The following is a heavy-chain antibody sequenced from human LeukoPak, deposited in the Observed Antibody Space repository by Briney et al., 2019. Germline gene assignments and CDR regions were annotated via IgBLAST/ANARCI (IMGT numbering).Heavy chain of an antibody. Sequence: GGSLRLSRAASGFTFSSYGMHWVRQAPGKGLEWVAVISYDGSNKYYADSVKGRFTISRDNSKNTLYLQMNSLRAEDTAVYYCAKVVLAVATHSPCDYWGQGTLVTVSS. CDR2: ISYDGSNK. CDR3: AKVVLAVATHSPCDY. V-gene: IGHV3-30*18. D-gene: IGHD6-19*01. CDR1: GFTFSSYG. J-gene: IGHJ4*02.